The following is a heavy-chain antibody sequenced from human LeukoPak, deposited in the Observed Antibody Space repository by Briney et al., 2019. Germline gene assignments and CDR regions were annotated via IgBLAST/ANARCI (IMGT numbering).Heavy chain of an antibody. J-gene: IGHJ4*02. Sequence: NPSETLSLTCTVSGGSISSSSYYWGWIRQPPGKGLEWIGSIYYSGSTYYNPSLKSRVTISVDTSKNQFSLKLSSVTAADTAVYYCARAAASSLSRWSITMIGAYYFDYWGQGTLVTVSS. V-gene: IGHV4-39*07. CDR2: IYYSGST. D-gene: IGHD3-22*01. CDR3: ARAAASSLSRWSITMIGAYYFDY. CDR1: GGSISSSSYY.